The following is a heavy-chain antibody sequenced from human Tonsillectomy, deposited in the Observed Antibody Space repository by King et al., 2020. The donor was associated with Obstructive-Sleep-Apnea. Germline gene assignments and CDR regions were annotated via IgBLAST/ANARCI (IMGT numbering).Heavy chain of an antibody. CDR1: GYTFTSYY. Sequence: FQLVQSGAEVKKPGASVKVSCKASGYTFTSYYIHWVRQAPGQGLEWMGIISPHSGSTSYAQNSQGRVTLTRDTSTRTVDMELSSLRYDDTAVYYCARGGDYYDSSGYYDRRSFDYWGRGTLVTVSS. J-gene: IGHJ4*02. D-gene: IGHD3-22*01. CDR3: ARGGDYYDSSGYYDRRSFDY. CDR2: ISPHSGST. V-gene: IGHV1-46*01.